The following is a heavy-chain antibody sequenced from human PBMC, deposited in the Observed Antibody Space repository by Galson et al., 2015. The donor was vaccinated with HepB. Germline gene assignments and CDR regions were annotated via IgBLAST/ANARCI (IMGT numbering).Heavy chain of an antibody. Sequence: SVKVSCKASGGTFSNHVINWVRQAPGQGLEWMGGIIPMFGEPRHAQKFQHRITLSADASTSTAYMEVTSLQSADTAVYYCARGNYGMDVWGQGTTVIVSS. V-gene: IGHV1-69*13. CDR2: IIPMFGEP. CDR1: GGTFSNHV. CDR3: ARGNYGMDV. J-gene: IGHJ6*02.